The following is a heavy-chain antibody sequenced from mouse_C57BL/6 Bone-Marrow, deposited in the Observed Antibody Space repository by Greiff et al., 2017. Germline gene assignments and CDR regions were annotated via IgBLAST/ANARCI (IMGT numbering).Heavy chain of an antibody. CDR1: GFNIKDDY. Sequence: VQLQQSGAELVRPGASVKLSCTASGFNIKDDYMHWVKQRPEQGLDWIGWIDPENGDTEYASKFQGKATITADTSSNTAYLQLSSLTSEDTAVYYCTTCYCSSFDYWGQGTTLTVSS. J-gene: IGHJ2*01. CDR3: TTCYCSSFDY. D-gene: IGHD1-1*01. CDR2: IDPENGDT. V-gene: IGHV14-4*01.